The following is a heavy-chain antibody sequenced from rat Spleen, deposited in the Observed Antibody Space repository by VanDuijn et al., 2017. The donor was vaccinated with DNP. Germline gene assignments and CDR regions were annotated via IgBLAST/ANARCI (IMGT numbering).Heavy chain of an antibody. CDR2: IPNGGTNT. J-gene: IGHJ2*01. CDR1: GFTFNNYW. CDR3: TTDAGDY. Sequence: EVQLVESGGGLVQPGRSLKLSCVASGFTFNNYWMTWIRQAPGKGLEWVASIPNGGTNTFYSDSVKGRFTISRDNATSTLNLQMNSLRSEHTATYYCTTDAGDYWGQGVMVTVSS. D-gene: IGHD4-3*01. V-gene: IGHV5-31*01.